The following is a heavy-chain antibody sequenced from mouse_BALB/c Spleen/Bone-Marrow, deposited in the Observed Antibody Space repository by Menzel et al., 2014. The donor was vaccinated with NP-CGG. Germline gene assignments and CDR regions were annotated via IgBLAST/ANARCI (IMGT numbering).Heavy chain of an antibody. CDR2: ISYDGSN. J-gene: IGHJ4*01. V-gene: IGHV3-6*02. D-gene: IGHD2-1*01. CDR3: ARYGNYNAMDY. Sequence: ESGPGLVKPSQSLSLTCSVTGYSITSGYYWNWIRQVPGDKLEWMGYISYDGSNNYNPSLKNRISITRDTSKNQFFLKLNSVTTEDTATYYCARYGNYNAMDYWGQGTSVTVSS. CDR1: GYSITSGYY.